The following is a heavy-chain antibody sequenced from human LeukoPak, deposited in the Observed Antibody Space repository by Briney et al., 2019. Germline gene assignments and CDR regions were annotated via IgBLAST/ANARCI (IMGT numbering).Heavy chain of an antibody. Sequence: SETLSLTCTVYGGSFSGYYWSWIRQPPGKGLECIGEINHSGSTNYNPSLKSRVTISVDTSKNQFSLKLSSVTAADTAVYYCARRVGYYYYYMDVWGKGTTVTVSS. V-gene: IGHV4-34*01. CDR3: ARRVGYYYYYMDV. J-gene: IGHJ6*03. D-gene: IGHD3-10*01. CDR2: INHSGST. CDR1: GGSFSGYY.